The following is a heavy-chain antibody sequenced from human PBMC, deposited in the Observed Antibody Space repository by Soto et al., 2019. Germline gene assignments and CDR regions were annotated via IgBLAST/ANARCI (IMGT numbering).Heavy chain of an antibody. J-gene: IGHJ2*01. V-gene: IGHV4-30-2*01. Sequence: QLQLQESGSGLVKPSQTLSLTCAVSGGSISSGGYSWSWIRQPPGKGLAWIGYIYHSGSTYYNPSLKSRVTISVDRSKNQFSLKLSSVTAADTAVYYCARPVTITADGDWYFDLWGRGTLVTVSS. D-gene: IGHD4-4*01. CDR3: ARPVTITADGDWYFDL. CDR1: GGSISSGGYS. CDR2: IYHSGST.